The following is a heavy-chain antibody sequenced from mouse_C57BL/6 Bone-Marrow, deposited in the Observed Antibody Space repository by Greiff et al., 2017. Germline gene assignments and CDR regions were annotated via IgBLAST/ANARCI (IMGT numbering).Heavy chain of an antibody. CDR1: GYSFTDYN. CDR2: INPYDGTT. CDR3: ARGYDYDNAMDY. Sequence: EVQLQESGPELVKPGASVKISCKASGYSFTDYNMNWVKQSNGKSLEWIGVINPYDGTTSYNQKFKGKATLTVDQSSSTSYMQLNSLTSEDSAVYYCARGYDYDNAMDYWGQGTSVTVSS. V-gene: IGHV1-39*01. D-gene: IGHD2-4*01. J-gene: IGHJ4*01.